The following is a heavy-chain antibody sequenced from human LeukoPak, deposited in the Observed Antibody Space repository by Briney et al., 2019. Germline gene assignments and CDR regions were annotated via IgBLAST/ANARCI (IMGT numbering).Heavy chain of an antibody. V-gene: IGHV1-8*01. CDR2: MNPNSGNT. CDR1: GYTFTSYD. CDR3: ARGRPNSSSWYGGSGGMDV. D-gene: IGHD6-13*01. Sequence: GASVKVSCKASGYTFTSYDINWVRQATGQGLEWMGWMNPNSGNTGYAQKFQGRVTMTRNTSISTAYMELSSLRSEDTAVYYCARGRPNSSSWYGGSGGMDVWGQGTTVTVSS. J-gene: IGHJ6*02.